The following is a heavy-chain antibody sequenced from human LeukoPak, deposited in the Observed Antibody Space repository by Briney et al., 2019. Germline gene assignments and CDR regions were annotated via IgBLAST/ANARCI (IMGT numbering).Heavy chain of an antibody. J-gene: IGHJ3*02. D-gene: IGHD3-22*01. V-gene: IGHV4-39*07. CDR1: GGSISSSNNY. CDR3: VGAKQWLSFDI. CDR2: IYYSGST. Sequence: SETLSLTCTVSGGSISSSNNYWGWIRQPPGKGLEWIGIIYYSGSTNYNPSLKSRATISVDTSKNQFSLKLSSVTAADTAVYYCVGAKQWLSFDIWGQGTMVSVSS.